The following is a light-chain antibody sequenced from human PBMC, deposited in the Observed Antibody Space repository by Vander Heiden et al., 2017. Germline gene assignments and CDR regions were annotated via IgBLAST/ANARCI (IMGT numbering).Light chain of an antibody. Sequence: QPGLTQPPSASGTPGQRVSISCSGSISNIGSYTVNWYQQLPGTAPKLLIYSNNQRPSGVPDRFSGSKSGTSASLAISGLQSEDEADYYCAAWDDSLNGYVFGTGTKVTVL. V-gene: IGLV1-44*01. CDR1: ISNIGSYT. J-gene: IGLJ1*01. CDR3: AAWDDSLNGYV. CDR2: SNN.